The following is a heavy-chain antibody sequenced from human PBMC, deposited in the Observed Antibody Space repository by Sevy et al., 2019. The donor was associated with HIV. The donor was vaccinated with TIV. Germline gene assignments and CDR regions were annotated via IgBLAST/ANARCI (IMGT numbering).Heavy chain of an antibody. Sequence: SENLSLTCAVYGGSFSGYYWSWIRQPPGKGLEWIGEINHSGSTNYNPSLKSRVTISVDTSKNQFSLRLSSVTAADTAVYYCARGPGDRSGSYPPHFDYWGQGTLVTVSS. V-gene: IGHV4-34*01. CDR2: INHSGST. CDR3: ARGPGDRSGSYPPHFDY. J-gene: IGHJ4*02. CDR1: GGSFSGYY. D-gene: IGHD3-10*01.